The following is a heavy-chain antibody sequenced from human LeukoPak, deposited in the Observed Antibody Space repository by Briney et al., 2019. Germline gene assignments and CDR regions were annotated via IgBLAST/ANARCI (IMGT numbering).Heavy chain of an antibody. CDR3: ARESGRSVWYVWSSGWYVDL. J-gene: IGHJ2*01. CDR2: IKQDGSEK. V-gene: IGHV3-7*01. Sequence: GGSLRLSCAASGFTFSSYWMSWVGQAPGKGVEGVANIKQDGSEKYYVDSVKGGFTISRNNANNSLYLQMNSLRAEDTSVYYCARESGRSVWYVWSSGWYVDLWGRGTLVTVSS. CDR1: GFTFSSYW. D-gene: IGHD6-19*01.